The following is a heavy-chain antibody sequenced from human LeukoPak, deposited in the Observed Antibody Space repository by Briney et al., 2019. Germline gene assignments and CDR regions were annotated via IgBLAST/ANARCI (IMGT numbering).Heavy chain of an antibody. CDR3: AREIVVTPPGWFDP. CDR2: IYYSGST. D-gene: IGHD3-22*01. J-gene: IGHJ5*02. V-gene: IGHV4-59*01. CDR1: GVSFSSYY. Sequence: AETLCLTCTVSGVSFSSYYWSWVRQPPGKGLEWVGYIYYSGSTNYNTSLKSRVTISVDTSKNQFSLKLSSVTAADTAVYYCAREIVVTPPGWFDPWGQGTLVTVSS.